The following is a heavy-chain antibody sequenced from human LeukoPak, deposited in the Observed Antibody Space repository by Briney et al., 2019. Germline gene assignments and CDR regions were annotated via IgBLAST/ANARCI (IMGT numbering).Heavy chain of an antibody. CDR2: IYHSGST. Sequence: PSQTLSLTCTVSGGSISSGGYYWSWIRQPPGKGLEWIGYIYHSGSTYYNPSLKSRVTISVDRSKNQFSLKLSSVTAADTAVYYCARGQYQLPNWFDPWGQGTLVTVSS. J-gene: IGHJ5*02. V-gene: IGHV4-30-2*01. CDR1: GGSISSGGYY. CDR3: ARGQYQLPNWFDP. D-gene: IGHD2-2*01.